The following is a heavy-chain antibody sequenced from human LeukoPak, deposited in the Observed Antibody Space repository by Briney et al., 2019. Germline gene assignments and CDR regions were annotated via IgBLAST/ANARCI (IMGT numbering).Heavy chain of an antibody. CDR3: ARVNGGSSNYYYYYMDV. CDR2: IKQDGSEK. J-gene: IGHJ6*03. V-gene: IGHV3-7*01. CDR1: GFTFSSYW. D-gene: IGHD2-15*01. Sequence: GGSLRLSCAASGFTFSSYWMSWVRQAPGKGLEWVANIKQDGSEKYYVDSVKGRFTISRDNAKNSLYLQMNSLRAEDTAVYYCARVNGGSSNYYYYYMDVWGKGTTVTVSS.